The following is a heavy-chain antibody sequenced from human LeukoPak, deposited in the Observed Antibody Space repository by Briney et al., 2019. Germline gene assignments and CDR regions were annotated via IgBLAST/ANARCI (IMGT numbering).Heavy chain of an antibody. CDR3: ARDLDYGGYSNFEY. CDR1: GFTFSSFW. J-gene: IGHJ4*02. Sequence: GGSLILSCAASGFTFSSFWMHWVRQAPGKGLVWVSRIKSDGSSTSYADSVKGRFTISRDNAKNTLYLQMNSLRAEDTAVYYCARDLDYGGYSNFEYWGQGTLVTVSS. D-gene: IGHD4-23*01. CDR2: IKSDGSST. V-gene: IGHV3-74*01.